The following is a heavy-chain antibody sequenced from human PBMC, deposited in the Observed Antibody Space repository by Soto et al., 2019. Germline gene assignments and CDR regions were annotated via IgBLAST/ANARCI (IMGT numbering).Heavy chain of an antibody. D-gene: IGHD3-10*01. Sequence: EVQLVESGGGLVQPGGSLRLSCAVSAFTFSTYWMHWVRQTPGKGLVWVSQINSDGSGTTYADSVTGRFTISRDNAKSTLSLQMNSLRVDDTAVYYCVSEGASGVWDYWGQGILVTVSS. CDR3: VSEGASGVWDY. CDR1: AFTFSTYW. CDR2: INSDGSGT. J-gene: IGHJ4*02. V-gene: IGHV3-74*01.